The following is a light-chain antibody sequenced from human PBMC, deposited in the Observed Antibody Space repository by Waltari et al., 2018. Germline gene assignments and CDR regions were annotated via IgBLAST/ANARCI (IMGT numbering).Light chain of an antibody. CDR3: QQYYDIPWT. V-gene: IGKV4-1*01. J-gene: IGKJ1*01. CDR2: WAS. Sequence: DIVMTQSPDSLAVSLGERVTINCKSSQSVLYSSNSLNYLAWYQQKPGQPPKLLIYWASARESGVPDRFSGSESGTDFTLTISSLQAEDVAVYYCQQYYDIPWTFGQGTKVEIK. CDR1: QSVLYSSNSLNY.